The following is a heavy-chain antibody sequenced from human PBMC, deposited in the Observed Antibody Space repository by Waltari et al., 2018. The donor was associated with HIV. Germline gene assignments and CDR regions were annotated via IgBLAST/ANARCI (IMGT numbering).Heavy chain of an antibody. CDR2: INHSGRI. CDR3: ARGISSGYVYYYGMDG. D-gene: IGHD5-12*01. J-gene: IGHJ6*02. Sequence: QVQLQQWGAGLLKPSETLSLTCAVYGGSFSGYYWSWIRQPPGKGLEWIGEINHSGRINKNPSLKRRVTISVDTSKNQFSLKLSSVTAADTAVYYCARGISSGYVYYYGMDGWGQGTTVTVSS. V-gene: IGHV4-34*01. CDR1: GGSFSGYY.